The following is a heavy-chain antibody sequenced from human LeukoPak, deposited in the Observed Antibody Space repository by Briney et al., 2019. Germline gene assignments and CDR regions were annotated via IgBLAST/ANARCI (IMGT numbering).Heavy chain of an antibody. V-gene: IGHV1-2*06. Sequence: ASVRVSCKASGYTFTAHYIHWVRQAPGQGLEWLGQIHSDNGVEKFGGEKYGPRFQGRLTITRDTSISTIYMELTSLTFDDTAVYYCAREPYTRSSDRHEKTFDYWGQGTLVTVSS. CDR3: AREPYTRSSDRHEKTFDY. D-gene: IGHD6-6*01. CDR2: IHSDNGVEKFGGE. J-gene: IGHJ4*02. CDR1: GYTFTAHY.